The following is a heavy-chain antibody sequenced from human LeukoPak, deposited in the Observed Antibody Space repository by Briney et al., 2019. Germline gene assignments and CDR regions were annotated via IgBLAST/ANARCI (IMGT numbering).Heavy chain of an antibody. V-gene: IGHV4-59*01. CDR3: ARGSGYDLGWGVSY. Sequence: KPSETLSLTCTVSGGSISSYYWSWIRQPPGKGLEWIGYIYYSGSTNYNPSLKSRVTISVDTSKNQFSLKLSSVTAADTAVYYCARGSGYDLGWGVSYWGQGTLVTVSS. CDR2: IYYSGST. CDR1: GGSISSYY. J-gene: IGHJ4*02. D-gene: IGHD5-12*01.